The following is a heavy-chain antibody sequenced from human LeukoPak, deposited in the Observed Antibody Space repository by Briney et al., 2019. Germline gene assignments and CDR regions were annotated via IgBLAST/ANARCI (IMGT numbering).Heavy chain of an antibody. J-gene: IGHJ1*01. CDR2: ISGSGGST. CDR3: AKSRHYYDSRLRAEYFQH. D-gene: IGHD3-22*01. CDR1: GFTFSSYA. V-gene: IGHV3-23*01. Sequence: PGGSLRLSCAASGFTFSSYAMSWVRQAPGKGLEWVSAISGSGGSTYYADSVKGRFTISRDNSKNTLYLQMNSLRAEDTAVYYCAKSRHYYDSRLRAEYFQHWGQGTLVTVSS.